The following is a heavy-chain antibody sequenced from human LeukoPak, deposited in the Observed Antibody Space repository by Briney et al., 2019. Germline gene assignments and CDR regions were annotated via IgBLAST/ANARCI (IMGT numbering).Heavy chain of an antibody. V-gene: IGHV1-69*13. CDR1: GGTFSSYA. D-gene: IGHD5-18*01. CDR3: ARASTAMVTQPFDY. CDR2: IIPIFGTA. Sequence: ASVKVSCKASGGTFSSYAISWVRQAPGQGLEWMGGIIPIFGTANYAQKFQGRVTITADEFTSTAYMELSSLRSEDTAAYYCARASTAMVTQPFDYWGQGALVTVSS. J-gene: IGHJ4*02.